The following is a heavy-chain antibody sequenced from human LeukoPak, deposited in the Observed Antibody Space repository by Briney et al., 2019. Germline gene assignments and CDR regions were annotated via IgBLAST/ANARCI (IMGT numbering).Heavy chain of an antibody. V-gene: IGHV1-69*13. J-gene: IGHJ4*02. D-gene: IGHD5-24*01. CDR3: ARNFGTATISRGTFDY. CDR2: IIPIFGTA. Sequence: GASVKVSCKASGGTFSSYAISWVRQAPGQGLEWMGGIIPIFGTANYAQKFQGRVTITADESTSTAYMELSSLRSEDTAVYYCARNFGTATISRGTFDYWGQGTLVTVSS. CDR1: GGTFSSYA.